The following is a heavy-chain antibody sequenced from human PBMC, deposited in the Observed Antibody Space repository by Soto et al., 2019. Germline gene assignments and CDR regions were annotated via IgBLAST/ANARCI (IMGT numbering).Heavy chain of an antibody. CDR1: GVSISTGGYY. V-gene: IGHV4-31*03. CDR3: ARGLSVTLFDH. Sequence: QVQLQESGPGLVKPSQTLSLTCTVSGVSISTGGYYWTWIRQHPGKGLEWLGYTYYSGSTYYNPSLKSRVTISVDTSKNQFSLKMSSVTDADTAVYYCARGLSVTLFDHWGQGTLVTVSS. D-gene: IGHD4-17*01. J-gene: IGHJ4*02. CDR2: TYYSGST.